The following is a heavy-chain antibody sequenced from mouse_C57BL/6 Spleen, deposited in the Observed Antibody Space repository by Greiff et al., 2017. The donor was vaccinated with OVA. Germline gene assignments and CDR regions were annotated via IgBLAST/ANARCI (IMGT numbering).Heavy chain of an antibody. Sequence: EVMLVESGPGMVKPSQSLSLTCTVTGYSITSGYDWHWIRHFPGNKLEWMGYISYSGSTNYNPSLKSRISITHDTSKNHFFLKLNSVTTEDTVTYYCARDPLYGNYVYFDVWGTGTTVTVSS. CDR3: ARDPLYGNYVYFDV. CDR1: GYSITSGYD. CDR2: ISYSGST. D-gene: IGHD2-1*01. V-gene: IGHV3-1*01. J-gene: IGHJ1*03.